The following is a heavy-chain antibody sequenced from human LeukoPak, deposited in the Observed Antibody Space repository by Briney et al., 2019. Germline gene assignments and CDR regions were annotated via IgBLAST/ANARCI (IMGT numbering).Heavy chain of an antibody. Sequence: GGSLRLSCAASGFTVSSNYMSWVRQAPGKGLEWVSVIYSGGSTYYADSVKGRFTISRDNSKNTLYLQMNSLRAEDTAVYYCAKVRRTMIVADAFDIWGQGTMVTVSS. J-gene: IGHJ3*02. CDR1: GFTVSSNY. D-gene: IGHD3-22*01. V-gene: IGHV3-53*01. CDR2: IYSGGST. CDR3: AKVRRTMIVADAFDI.